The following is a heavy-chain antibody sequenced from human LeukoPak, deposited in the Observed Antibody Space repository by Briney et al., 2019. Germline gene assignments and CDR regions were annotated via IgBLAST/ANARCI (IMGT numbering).Heavy chain of an antibody. CDR1: GGSISSHY. J-gene: IGHJ4*02. CDR3: ARDWVSWLFDY. CDR2: IYTSGSN. Sequence: SQTLSLTCTVSGGSISSHYWSWLRQPAGRVLEWIGRIYTSGSNNHNTPLKSRVTMSVGTSKNQFSHKLSSVTAAETAVYYCARDWVSWLFDYWGQGTLVTVSS. D-gene: IGHD5-12*01. V-gene: IGHV4-4*07.